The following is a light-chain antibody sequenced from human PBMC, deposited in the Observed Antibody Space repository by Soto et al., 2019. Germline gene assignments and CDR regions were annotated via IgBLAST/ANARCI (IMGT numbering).Light chain of an antibody. J-gene: IGLJ3*02. CDR1: SSNIGSKT. CDR3: AAWDDSLNGWV. V-gene: IGLV1-44*01. CDR2: SSN. Sequence: QSVLTQPPSASGTPGQRVTISCSGSSSNIGSKTVNWYQQLPGTAPKILIYSSNQRPSGVPDRFSGSKSGTSASLAISGLQSEDEADYYCAAWDDSLNGWVFGGGTQLTVL.